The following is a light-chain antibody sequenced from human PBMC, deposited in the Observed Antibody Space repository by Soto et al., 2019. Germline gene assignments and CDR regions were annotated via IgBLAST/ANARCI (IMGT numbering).Light chain of an antibody. V-gene: IGLV2-8*01. J-gene: IGLJ1*01. Sequence: QSVLTQPPSASGSPGQSVTSSCAGSRSNIGSYDFVAWYQQHPGKAPKLIIYDVSERPSGVPDRFSGSKSGTAASLTVSGLQAEDEADYYCSSYAGRNNYVFGTGTKVTVL. CDR3: SSYAGRNNYV. CDR1: RSNIGSYDF. CDR2: DVS.